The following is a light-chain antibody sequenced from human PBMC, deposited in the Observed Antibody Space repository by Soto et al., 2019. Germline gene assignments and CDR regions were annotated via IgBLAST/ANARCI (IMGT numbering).Light chain of an antibody. CDR3: QQLNSYPIT. CDR2: AAS. Sequence: DIQLTQSPSFLSASVGDRVTITCRASQGISSYLAWYQQKPGKAPKLLIYAASTLQSGVPSRFSGSGSGTEVTLTISRLQREDFATYYCQQLNSYPITFGQGTRLEIK. J-gene: IGKJ5*01. CDR1: QGISSY. V-gene: IGKV1-9*01.